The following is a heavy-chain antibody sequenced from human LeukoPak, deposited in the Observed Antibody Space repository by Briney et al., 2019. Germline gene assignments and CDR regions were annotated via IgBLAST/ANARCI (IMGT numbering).Heavy chain of an antibody. CDR2: MNPNSGRR. D-gene: IGHD3-16*02. CDR3: ARGLRSDY. V-gene: IGHV1-8*01. CDR1: GYTFSNHD. J-gene: IGHJ4*02. Sequence: ASVKVSCKASGYTFSNHDINWVRQAPGQGLEWMGWMNPNSGRRVYAQKFQGRVTMTRNSSINTAYMELTSLRSDDTAVYYCARGLRSDYWGQGTLVTVSS.